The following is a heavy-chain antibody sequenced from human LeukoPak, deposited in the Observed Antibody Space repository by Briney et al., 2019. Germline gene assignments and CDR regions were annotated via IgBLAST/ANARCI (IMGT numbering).Heavy chain of an antibody. J-gene: IGHJ4*02. CDR3: ARHMGGHHQQPDY. D-gene: IGHD6-13*01. CDR1: GYGFFGSW. CDR2: IYPCDSDA. V-gene: IGHV5-51*01. Sequence: GESLKSSSKASGYGFFGSWIGWVRQMPGKGLEWMGIIYPCDSDARYSPSFQGQVTISVDKSRTTSYLQWSSLKASDTAMYYCARHMGGHHQQPDYWGQGTLVTVSA.